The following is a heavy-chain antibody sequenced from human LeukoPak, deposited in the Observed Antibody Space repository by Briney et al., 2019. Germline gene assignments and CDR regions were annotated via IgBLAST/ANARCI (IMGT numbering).Heavy chain of an antibody. J-gene: IGHJ4*02. D-gene: IGHD3-10*01. V-gene: IGHV3-23*01. CDR1: GFTFSSYA. CDR2: ISGSGGST. Sequence: PGGSLRLSCAASGFTFSSYAMSWVRQAPGKGLEWVSAISGSGGSTYYADSVKGRFTISRDNSKNTLYPQMNSLRAEDTAVYYCAKTALNYYGSGSYLDYWGQGTLVTVSS. CDR3: AKTALNYYGSGSYLDY.